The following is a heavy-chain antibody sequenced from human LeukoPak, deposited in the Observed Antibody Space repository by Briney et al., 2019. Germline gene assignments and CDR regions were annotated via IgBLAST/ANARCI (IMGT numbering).Heavy chain of an antibody. CDR2: ISYDGSNK. D-gene: IGHD3-22*01. V-gene: IGHV3-30*18. CDR3: AKEAGRGSSGYWWGMDV. CDR1: GFTFSSYG. Sequence: GRSLRLSCAASGFTFSSYGMHWVRQAPGKGLEWVAVISYDGSNKYYADSVKGRFTISRDNSKNTLYLQMNSLRAEDTGVYYCAKEAGRGSSGYWWGMDVWGQGTTVTVSS. J-gene: IGHJ6*02.